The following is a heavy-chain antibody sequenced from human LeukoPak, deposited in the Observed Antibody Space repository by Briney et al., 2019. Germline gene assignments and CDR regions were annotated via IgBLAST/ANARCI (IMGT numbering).Heavy chain of an antibody. D-gene: IGHD1-7*01. CDR2: ISGSSDYR. V-gene: IGHV3-21*01. J-gene: IGHJ4*02. Sequence: GWSLTLSCAVSGFTFSSYSFNWVRHAPGKVLKWVSSISGSSDYRSYADSVKGRFTISRDNAKDSLYLQMNSLRAEDTAVYYCARDLARAGTTDPFVKWGQGTLVTVSS. CDR1: GFTFSSYS. CDR3: ARDLARAGTTDPFVK.